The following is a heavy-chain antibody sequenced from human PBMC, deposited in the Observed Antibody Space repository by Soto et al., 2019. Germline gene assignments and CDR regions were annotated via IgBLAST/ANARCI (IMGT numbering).Heavy chain of an antibody. J-gene: IGHJ6*02. CDR3: ARVAVVTPYYYYGMDV. CDR1: GGSFSGYY. Sequence: QVQLQQWGAGLLKPSETLSLTCAVYGGSFSGYYWSWIRQPPGKGLEWIGEINHSGSTNYNPSLKSRVTISVDTSQNQFSLKLSSVTAADTAVYYCARVAVVTPYYYYGMDVWGQGTTVTVSS. V-gene: IGHV4-34*01. CDR2: INHSGST. D-gene: IGHD2-15*01.